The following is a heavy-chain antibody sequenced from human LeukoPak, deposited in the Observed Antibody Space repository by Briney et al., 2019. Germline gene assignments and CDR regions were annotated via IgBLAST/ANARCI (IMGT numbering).Heavy chain of an antibody. D-gene: IGHD6-25*01. V-gene: IGHV3-11*01. CDR1: GFTFSDYW. Sequence: PGGSLRLSCAASGFTFSDYWMSWIRQAPGKGLEWVSYISSRGSTIYYADSVRSRFTISRDNAKNSLYLQMNSLRAEDTAVYYCARDPLVTAGHFDCWGQGTLVTVSS. CDR2: ISSRGSTI. J-gene: IGHJ4*02. CDR3: ARDPLVTAGHFDC.